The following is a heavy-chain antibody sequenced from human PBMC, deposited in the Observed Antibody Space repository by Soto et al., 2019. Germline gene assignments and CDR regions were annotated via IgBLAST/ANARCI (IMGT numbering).Heavy chain of an antibody. CDR2: VSGNSGST. CDR1: GLTFQNHA. V-gene: IGHV3-23*01. CDR3: ARDPRVASRSYYFDY. J-gene: IGHJ4*02. Sequence: GGSLRLSXTASGLTFQNHAMSWVRQAPGKGLEWVSVVSGNSGSTYYADSVRGRFTISRDNSKNTLYLQMNSLRAEDTALYYCARDPRVASRSYYFDYWGQGALVTVSS. D-gene: IGHD3-16*01.